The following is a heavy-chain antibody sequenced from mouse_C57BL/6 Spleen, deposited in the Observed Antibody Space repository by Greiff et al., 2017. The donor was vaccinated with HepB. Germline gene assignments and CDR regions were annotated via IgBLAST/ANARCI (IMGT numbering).Heavy chain of an antibody. CDR2: IYPGDGDT. Sequence: QVQLQQSGAELVKPGASVKISCKASGYAFSSYWMNWVKQRPGKGLEWIGQIYPGDGDTNYNGKFKGKATLTADKSSSTAYMQLSSLTSEDSAVYFCASPNYYGSIAWFAYWGQGTLVTVSA. CDR3: ASPNYYGSIAWFAY. V-gene: IGHV1-80*01. D-gene: IGHD1-1*01. CDR1: GYAFSSYW. J-gene: IGHJ3*01.